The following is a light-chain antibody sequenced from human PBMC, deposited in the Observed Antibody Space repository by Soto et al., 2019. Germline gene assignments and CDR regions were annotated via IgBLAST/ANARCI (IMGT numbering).Light chain of an antibody. CDR2: DAS. J-gene: IGKJ5*01. CDR3: QQLKTYPFT. V-gene: IGKV1-13*02. CDR1: QGISSA. Sequence: AIQLTKNPSSLSASVGDRVSITCRASQGISSALAWYQHKPGKAPKILIYDASSLQSGVPSRFSGSESGTECTLTISSLQPEDLATYYCQQLKTYPFTFGQGTRLEIK.